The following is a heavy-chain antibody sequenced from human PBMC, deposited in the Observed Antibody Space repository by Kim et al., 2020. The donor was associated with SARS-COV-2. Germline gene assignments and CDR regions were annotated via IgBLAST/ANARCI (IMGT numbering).Heavy chain of an antibody. CDR1: GFTFSSYW. CDR2: INSDGSST. Sequence: GGSLRLSCAASGFTFSSYWMHWVRQAPGKGLVWVSRINSDGSSTSYADSVKGRFTISRDNAKNTLYLQMNSLRAEDTAVYYCARDHMVRLTMNGYYYYGMDVWGQGTTVTVSS. CDR3: ARDHMVRLTMNGYYYYGMDV. J-gene: IGHJ6*02. V-gene: IGHV3-74*01. D-gene: IGHD3-10*01.